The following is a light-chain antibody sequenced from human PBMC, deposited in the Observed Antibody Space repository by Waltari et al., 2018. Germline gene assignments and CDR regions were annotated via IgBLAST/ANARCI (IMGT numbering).Light chain of an antibody. CDR2: DVT. CDR3: SSYTSSSTSLYV. V-gene: IGLV2-14*03. Sequence: QSALTQPAPVSGSPGQSITISCTGTSSDVVGYNYVSWFQHHPGKAPKVKIFDVTKRPSGVSNRFSGSKSGNTASLTISGLQAEDEADYYCSSYTSSSTSLYVFGTGTKVTVL. J-gene: IGLJ1*01. CDR1: SSDVVGYNY.